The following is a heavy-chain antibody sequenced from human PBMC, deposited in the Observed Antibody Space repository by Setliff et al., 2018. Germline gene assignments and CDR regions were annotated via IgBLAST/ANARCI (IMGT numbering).Heavy chain of an antibody. CDR1: GFTFSSYW. V-gene: IGHV3-7*01. D-gene: IGHD4-4*01. J-gene: IGHJ4*02. CDR3: AREPTVTTLDY. CDR2: IKQDGSEK. Sequence: GGFLRLSCAASGFTFSSYWMSWVRQAPGKGLEWVANIKQDGSEKYHADSVKGRFTISRDNAKNSLYLQMTSLRAEDTAVYYCAREPTVTTLDYWGQGTLVTVSS.